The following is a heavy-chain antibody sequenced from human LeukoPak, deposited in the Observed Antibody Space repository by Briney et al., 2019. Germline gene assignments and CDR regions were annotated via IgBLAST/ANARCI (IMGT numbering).Heavy chain of an antibody. CDR1: GGSTSPYF. CDR3: ARDDYRGVTNFDP. V-gene: IGHV4-59*01. J-gene: IGHJ5*02. CDR2: IAYSGST. Sequence: SETLSLTCSVSGGSTSPYFWSWIRQPPGKGLEWIGYIAYSGSTNYNPSLKSRATISVDTSKNQFSLRLNSVTTADTAVYYCARDDYRGVTNFDPWGQGTLVTVSS. D-gene: IGHD3-10*01.